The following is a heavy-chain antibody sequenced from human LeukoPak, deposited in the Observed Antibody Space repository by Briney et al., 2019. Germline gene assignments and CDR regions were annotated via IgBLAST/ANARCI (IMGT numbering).Heavy chain of an antibody. V-gene: IGHV3-33*06. CDR3: AEPTRGDGSFLIDY. J-gene: IGHJ4*02. CDR2: IWYDGSYT. Sequence: PGRSLRLSCAASGFTFSSYGMHWVRQAPGKGLEWVAVIWYDGSYTYYADSVKGRFTISRDNSRNTLYLQMSSLRAEDTAVYYCAEPTRGDGSFLIDYWGQGTLVTVSS. D-gene: IGHD1-26*01. CDR1: GFTFSSYG.